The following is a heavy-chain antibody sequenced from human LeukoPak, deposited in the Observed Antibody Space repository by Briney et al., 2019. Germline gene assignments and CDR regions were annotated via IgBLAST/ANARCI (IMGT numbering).Heavy chain of an antibody. CDR2: ISSSSSYI. CDR1: GFTFSSYS. D-gene: IGHD5-24*01. J-gene: IGHJ3*02. CDR3: ARAPLVDGAFDI. V-gene: IGHV3-21*01. Sequence: GGSLRLSCAASGFTFSSYSMNWVRQAPGKGLEWVSSISSSSSYIYYAGSVKGRFTISRDNAKNSLYLQMNSLRAEDTAVYYCARAPLVDGAFDIWGQGTMVTVSS.